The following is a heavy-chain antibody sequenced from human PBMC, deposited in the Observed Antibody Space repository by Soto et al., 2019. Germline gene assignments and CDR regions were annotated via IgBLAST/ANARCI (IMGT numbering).Heavy chain of an antibody. CDR2: MNPNTGAT. V-gene: IGHV1-8*01. CDR1: GYTFISYD. Sequence: QVQLVQSGAEVKKPGASVKVSCKASGYTFISYDINWVRQATGQGLAWMGWMNPNTGATGYAQKFQGGVTMTRNTSINTANLELSSLRSDDTAVYFCARGDGYILDYWGQGTLVTVSS. CDR3: ARGDGYILDY. D-gene: IGHD5-12*01. J-gene: IGHJ4*02.